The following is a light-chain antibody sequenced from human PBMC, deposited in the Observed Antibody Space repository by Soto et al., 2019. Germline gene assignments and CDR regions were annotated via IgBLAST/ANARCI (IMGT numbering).Light chain of an antibody. V-gene: IGLV2-8*01. CDR2: EVY. Sequence: QSALTQAPSASGSPGQSVTISCTGTSRDVGGYNYVSWYQQHPDKAPKLMIYEVYKRPSGVPDRFSGSKSDNTAFLTVSGLQPEDEADYYCSSYAGSDTYVFGTGTQLTVL. CDR3: SSYAGSDTYV. CDR1: SRDVGGYNY. J-gene: IGLJ1*01.